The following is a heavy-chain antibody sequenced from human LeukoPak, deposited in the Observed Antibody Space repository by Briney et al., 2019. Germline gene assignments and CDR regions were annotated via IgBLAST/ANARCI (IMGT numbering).Heavy chain of an antibody. J-gene: IGHJ6*03. CDR1: GGSFSGYY. CDR3: ARGTTRGYSYGYYYYYYMDV. D-gene: IGHD5-18*01. Sequence: SETLSLTCAVYGGSFSGYYWSWIRQPPGKGLEWIGEINHSGSTNCNPSLRSRVTISVDTSKNQFSLKLSSVTAADTAVYYCARGTTRGYSYGYYYYYYMDVWGKGTTVTVSS. CDR2: INHSGST. V-gene: IGHV4-34*01.